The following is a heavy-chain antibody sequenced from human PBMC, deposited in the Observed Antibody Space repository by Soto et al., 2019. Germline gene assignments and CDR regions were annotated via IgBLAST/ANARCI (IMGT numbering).Heavy chain of an antibody. Sequence: QVQFVQSRAEVKKPGASVKVSCKAFGYIFTSYAMHWVRQAPGQRLEWMGWINIGNGNTKYSQKFQGRVTITRDTSASTAYMNLSSLRSEDTAVYYCARDLSSAVGGYWGQGTLVTVSS. CDR1: GYIFTSYA. D-gene: IGHD6-13*01. CDR2: INIGNGNT. CDR3: ARDLSSAVGGY. J-gene: IGHJ4*02. V-gene: IGHV1-3*04.